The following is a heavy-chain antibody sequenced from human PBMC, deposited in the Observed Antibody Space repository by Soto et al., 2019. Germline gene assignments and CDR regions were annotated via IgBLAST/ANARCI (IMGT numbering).Heavy chain of an antibody. CDR2: IYYSGST. CDR1: GGSVSSGSYY. D-gene: IGHD6-6*01. V-gene: IGHV4-61*01. CDR3: AREVEYSSPLPPSGFDH. Sequence: PSETLSLTCTVSGGSVSSGSYYWSWIRQPPGKGLEWIGYIYYSGSTNYNPSLKSRVTISVDTSKNQFSLKLSSVTAADTAVYYCAREVEYSSPLPPSGFDHWGQGTLVTVSS. J-gene: IGHJ5*02.